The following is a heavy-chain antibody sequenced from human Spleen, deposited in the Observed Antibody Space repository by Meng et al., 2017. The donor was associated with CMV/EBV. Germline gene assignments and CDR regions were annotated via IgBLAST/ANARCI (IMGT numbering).Heavy chain of an antibody. CDR2: ISAYNGNT. V-gene: IGHV1-18*01. CDR1: GYTFTSYG. J-gene: IGHJ6*02. CDR3: ARGGGYGSGSYYNVRYYYYYGMDV. D-gene: IGHD3-10*01. Sequence: ASVKVSCKASGYTFTSYGISWVRQAPGQGLEWMGWISAYNGNTNYAQKLQGRVTMTTDTSTSTAYMGRRSLRSDDTAVYYCARGGGYGSGSYYNVRYYYYYGMDVWGQGTTVTVSS.